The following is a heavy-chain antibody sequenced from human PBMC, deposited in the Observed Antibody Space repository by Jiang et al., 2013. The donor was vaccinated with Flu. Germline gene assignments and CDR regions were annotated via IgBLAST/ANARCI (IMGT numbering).Heavy chain of an antibody. CDR3: ARVYSGYAFDI. D-gene: IGHD6-13*01. Sequence: QLVESGGGLVRPGGSLRLSCAASGFTFSSYWMSWVRQAPGKGLEWVANIKQDGSEKYYVDSVKGRFTISRDNAKNSLYLQMNSLRAEDTAVYYCARVYSGYAFDIWGQGTMGHRLF. CDR2: IKQDGSEK. J-gene: IGHJ3*02. V-gene: IGHV3-7*04. CDR1: GFTFSSYW.